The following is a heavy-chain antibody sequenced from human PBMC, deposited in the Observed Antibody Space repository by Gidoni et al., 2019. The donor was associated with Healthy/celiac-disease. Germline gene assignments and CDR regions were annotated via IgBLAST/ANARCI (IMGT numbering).Heavy chain of an antibody. Sequence: EVQLVESGGGLVQPGGSLRLSCAASGFTVSSNYMSWVRQAPGKGLEWVSVIYSGGSTYYADSVKGRFTISRDKSKNTLYLQMNSLRAEDTAVYYCARDHSSSWYGSAFDIWGQGTMVTVSS. CDR3: ARDHSSSWYGSAFDI. J-gene: IGHJ3*02. CDR2: IYSGGST. V-gene: IGHV3-66*01. CDR1: GFTVSSNY. D-gene: IGHD6-13*01.